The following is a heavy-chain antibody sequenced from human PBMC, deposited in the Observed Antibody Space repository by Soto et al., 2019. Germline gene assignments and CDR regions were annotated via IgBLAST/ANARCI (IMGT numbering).Heavy chain of an antibody. CDR2: INPNSGGT. CDR1: GYTFTGYY. Sequence: ASVKVSCKASGYTFTGYYMHWVRQAPGQGLEWMGWINPNSGGTNYAQKFQGRVTMTRDTSISTAYMELSRLRSDDTAVYYCARDRCSGGSCYHYYYGMDVWGQGTTVT. V-gene: IGHV1-2*02. CDR3: ARDRCSGGSCYHYYYGMDV. J-gene: IGHJ6*02. D-gene: IGHD2-15*01.